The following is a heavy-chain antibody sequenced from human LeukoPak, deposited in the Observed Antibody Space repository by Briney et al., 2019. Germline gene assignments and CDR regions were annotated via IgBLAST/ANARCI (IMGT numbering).Heavy chain of an antibody. V-gene: IGHV4-34*01. CDR2: INHSGST. CDR1: GGSFSGYY. J-gene: IGHJ4*02. D-gene: IGHD6-25*01. CDR3: ARGYSSDPDY. Sequence: SETLSLTCAVYGGSFSGYYWSWIRQPPEKGLEWIGEINHSGSTNYNPSLKSRVTTSVDTSKKQFSLKLSSVTAADTAVYYCARGYSSDPDYWGQGTLVTVSS.